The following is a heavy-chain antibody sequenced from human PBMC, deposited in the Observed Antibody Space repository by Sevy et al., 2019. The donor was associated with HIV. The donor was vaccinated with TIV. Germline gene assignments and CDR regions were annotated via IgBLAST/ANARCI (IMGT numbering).Heavy chain of an antibody. D-gene: IGHD6-19*01. J-gene: IGHJ3*02. CDR2: ISYDGSNK. CDR1: GFTFSSYA. CDR3: ARDFTTYSSGWYNAFDI. V-gene: IGHV3-30*04. Sequence: GGSLRLSCAASGFTFSSYAMHWVRQAPGKGLEWVAVISYDGSNKYYADSVKGRFTISRDNSKNTLYLQMNGLRAEDTAVYYCARDFTTYSSGWYNAFDIWGQGTMVTVSS.